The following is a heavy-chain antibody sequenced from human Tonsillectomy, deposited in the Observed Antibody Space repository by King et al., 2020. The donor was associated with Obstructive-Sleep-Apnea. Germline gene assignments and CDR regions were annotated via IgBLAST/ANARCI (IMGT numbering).Heavy chain of an antibody. CDR3: ATTITDYYYDSSGFSAYFDY. V-gene: IGHV1-69*01. Sequence: VQLVPSGAEVKKPGSSVKVSCKASGGTFSSYAISWVRQAPGQGLEWMGVIIPIFGPANYAQKFQGRVTITADEPTSTACMKLSSLRSDDTAVYYCATTITDYYYDSSGFSAYFDYWGQGTLVTVSS. D-gene: IGHD3-22*01. CDR1: GGTFSSYA. J-gene: IGHJ4*02. CDR2: IIPIFGPA.